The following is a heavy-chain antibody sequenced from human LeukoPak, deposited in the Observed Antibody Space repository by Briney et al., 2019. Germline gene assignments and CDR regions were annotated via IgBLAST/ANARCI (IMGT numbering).Heavy chain of an antibody. Sequence: PGRSLRLSCAASGFTFCSYALSSVRQAAGKGLEWVSAISGCGGSTYYADSVKGRFTISRDNSKNTLYLQMNSLRAEDTAVYYCAKTLYSSSSGGIDYWGQGTLVTVSS. J-gene: IGHJ4*02. CDR2: ISGCGGST. V-gene: IGHV3-23*01. D-gene: IGHD6-6*01. CDR1: GFTFCSYA. CDR3: AKTLYSSSSGGIDY.